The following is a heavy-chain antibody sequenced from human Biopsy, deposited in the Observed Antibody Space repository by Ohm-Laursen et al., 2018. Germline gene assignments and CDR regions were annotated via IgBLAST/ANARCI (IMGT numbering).Heavy chain of an antibody. V-gene: IGHV3-49*03. J-gene: IGHJ4*02. CDR2: IRSSGYGGTA. Sequence: SLRLSCTASGFSFENYVMKWFRQGPGKGLEWVGLIRSSGYGGTADYAASVKGRLTISRDDSKSFAYLQMTSLRTEDTAVYFCAREGLGTTADYWGQGILVTVSS. CDR1: GFSFENYV. CDR3: AREGLGTTADY. D-gene: IGHD1/OR15-1a*01.